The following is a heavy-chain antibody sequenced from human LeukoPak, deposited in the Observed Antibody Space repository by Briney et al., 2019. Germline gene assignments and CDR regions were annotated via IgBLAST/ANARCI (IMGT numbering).Heavy chain of an antibody. Sequence: GGSLRLSCAASGFTFSSYGMHWVRQAPGKGLEWVAVIWYDGSSKYYADSVKGRFTISRDNSKNTLYLQMNSLRAEDTAVYYCARELSYGDYGDYWGQGTLVTVSS. J-gene: IGHJ4*02. CDR1: GFTFSSYG. V-gene: IGHV3-33*01. CDR2: IWYDGSSK. CDR3: ARELSYGDYGDY. D-gene: IGHD4-17*01.